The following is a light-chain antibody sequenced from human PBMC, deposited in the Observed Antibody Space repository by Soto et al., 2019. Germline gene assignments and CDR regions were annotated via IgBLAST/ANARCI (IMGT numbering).Light chain of an antibody. V-gene: IGKV3-20*01. CDR1: ESVSSTY. CDR3: QQYGSSPPVS. CDR2: GAS. Sequence: EIVLTQFPGTLSLSPGERATLSCRASESVSSTYLAWYQQKPGQPPRLLIYGASSRGTGIPDRFSGSGSGTDFTLTIARLEPEDFAVYYCQQYGSSPPVSFCGGTRVDI. J-gene: IGKJ4*01.